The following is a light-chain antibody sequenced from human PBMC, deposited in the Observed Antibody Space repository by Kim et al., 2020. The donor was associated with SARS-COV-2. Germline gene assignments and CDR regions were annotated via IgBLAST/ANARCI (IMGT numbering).Light chain of an antibody. CDR2: DAS. V-gene: IGKV3-20*01. J-gene: IGKJ4*01. CDR3: QQYGSSPLT. CDR1: QSVSSSY. Sequence: SPGERATLSCRASQSVSSSYLAWYQQKPGQAPRLLIYDASSRATGIPDRFSGSGSGTDFTLTITRLEPEDFAVYYCQQYGSSPLTFGRGTKVDIK.